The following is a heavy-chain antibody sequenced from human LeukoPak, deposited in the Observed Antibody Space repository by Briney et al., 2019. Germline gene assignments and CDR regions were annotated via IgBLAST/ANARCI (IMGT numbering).Heavy chain of an antibody. D-gene: IGHD3-10*01. CDR2: INPNSGGT. V-gene: IGHV1-2*07. Sequence: ASVKVSCKTSGYTFTDYYIHWVRQAPGQGLEWMGWINPNSGGTNYAHNFQGRVTMTRDTSISTAYMELSRLRSDDTAVYYCARDPYGSGNYYFDYWGQGTLVTVSS. CDR3: ARDPYGSGNYYFDY. J-gene: IGHJ4*02. CDR1: GYTFTDYY.